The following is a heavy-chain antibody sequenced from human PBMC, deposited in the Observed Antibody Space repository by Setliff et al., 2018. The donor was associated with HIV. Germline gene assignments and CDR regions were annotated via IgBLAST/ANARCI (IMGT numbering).Heavy chain of an antibody. CDR2: IYPGDSDI. D-gene: IGHD6-19*01. V-gene: IGHV5-51*01. Sequence: LGECLKISCEASGYTFTNYWIGWVRQMPGKGLEWMGIIYPGDSDIIYSPSFQGQVTISADKSITTAYLQWSSLKASDTAIYYCVRHRSAVAGTRIGYCYYMDVWGKGTTVTVSS. CDR1: GYTFTNYW. J-gene: IGHJ6*03. CDR3: VRHRSAVAGTRIGYCYYMDV.